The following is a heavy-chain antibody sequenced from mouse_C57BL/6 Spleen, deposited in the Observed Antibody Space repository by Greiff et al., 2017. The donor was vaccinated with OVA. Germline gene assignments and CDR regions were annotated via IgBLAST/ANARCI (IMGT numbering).Heavy chain of an antibody. Sequence: QVQLQQPGAELVKPGASVKMSCKASGYTFTSYWITWVKQRPGQGLEWIGDIYPGSGSTNYNEKFKSKATLTVDTSSSTASMQLSSLTSEDSAVYYCARRGLLRSYFDYWGQGTTLTVSS. CDR1: GYTFTSYW. D-gene: IGHD1-1*01. CDR3: ARRGLLRSYFDY. CDR2: IYPGSGST. V-gene: IGHV1-55*01. J-gene: IGHJ2*01.